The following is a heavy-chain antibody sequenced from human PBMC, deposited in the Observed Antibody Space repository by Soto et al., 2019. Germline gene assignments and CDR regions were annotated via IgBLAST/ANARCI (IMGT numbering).Heavy chain of an antibody. D-gene: IGHD3-3*01. CDR1: GYTFTSYG. CDR2: ISAYNGNT. J-gene: IGHJ6*02. V-gene: IGHV1-18*01. CDR3: ARDRAPYYDFWSGYRPHYYYYGMDV. Sequence: ASVKVSCKASGYTFTSYGISWVRQAPGQGLEWMGWISAYNGNTNYAQKLQGRVTMTTDTSTSTAYMELRSPRSDDTAVYYCARDRAPYYDFWSGYRPHYYYYGMDVWGQGTTVTVSS.